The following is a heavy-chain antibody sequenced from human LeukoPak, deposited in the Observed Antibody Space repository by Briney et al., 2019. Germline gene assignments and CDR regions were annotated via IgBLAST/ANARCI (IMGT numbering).Heavy chain of an antibody. D-gene: IGHD1-26*01. V-gene: IGHV3-21*01. CDR3: ARGRGGSYHY. CDR1: GFTFSSYS. Sequence: GGSLRLSCAASGFTFSSYSMNWVRQAPGKGLEWVSSISSSSSYIYYADSVKGRFTISRDNAKNTLYLQMNSLRVEDTAVYYCARGRGGSYHYWGQGTLVTVSS. CDR2: ISSSSSYI. J-gene: IGHJ4*02.